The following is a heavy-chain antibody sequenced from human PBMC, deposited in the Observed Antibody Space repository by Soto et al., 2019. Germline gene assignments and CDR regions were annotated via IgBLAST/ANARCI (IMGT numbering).Heavy chain of an antibody. Sequence: GASVKVSCKASGGTFSSYAISWVRQAPGQGLEWMGGIIPIFGTANYAQKFQGRVTITADESTSTAYMELSSLRSEDTAVYYCASPYDSSGNDAFDIWGQGTMVTVSS. CDR2: IIPIFGTA. CDR1: GGTFSSYA. V-gene: IGHV1-69*13. J-gene: IGHJ3*02. D-gene: IGHD3-22*01. CDR3: ASPYDSSGNDAFDI.